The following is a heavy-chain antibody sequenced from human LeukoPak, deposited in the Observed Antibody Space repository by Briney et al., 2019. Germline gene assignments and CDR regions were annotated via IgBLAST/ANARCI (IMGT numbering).Heavy chain of an antibody. V-gene: IGHV3-74*01. J-gene: IGHJ4*02. CDR2: INSDGSST. CDR1: GFTFSNYW. D-gene: IGHD3-10*01. CDR3: ARYTAEEYYYGSGSLDY. Sequence: GGSLRLSCVASGFTFSNYWMHWVRQAPGKGLVWVSRINSDGSSTSYADSVKGRFTISRDNAKNTLFLQMNRLRAEDTAVYYCARYTAEEYYYGSGSLDYWGQGTLVTVSA.